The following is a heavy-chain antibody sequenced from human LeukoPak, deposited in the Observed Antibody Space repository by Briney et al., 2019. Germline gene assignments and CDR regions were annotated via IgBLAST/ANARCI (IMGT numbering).Heavy chain of an antibody. J-gene: IGHJ4*02. Sequence: GGSLRPSCAASGFTFSSYAMSWVRQAPGKGLEWVSAISGSGDSTYYGDSVKGRFTISRDNSKNTLYLQMNSLRAEDTAVYYCAKTRPLDSSSWSHGDYWGQGTLVTVSS. D-gene: IGHD6-13*01. CDR1: GFTFSSYA. CDR3: AKTRPLDSSSWSHGDY. V-gene: IGHV3-23*01. CDR2: ISGSGDST.